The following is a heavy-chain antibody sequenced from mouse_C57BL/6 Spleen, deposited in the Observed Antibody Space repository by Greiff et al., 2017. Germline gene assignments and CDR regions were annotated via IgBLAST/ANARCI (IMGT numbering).Heavy chain of an antibody. Sequence: QVQLQQSGAELMKPGASVKLSCKATGYTFTGYWIEWVKQRPGHGLEWIGELLPGSGSTNYNEKFKGKATFTADTSSNTAYMQLSSLTTEDSAIYYCARNPGYGSSSCYAMDYWGQGTSVTVSS. D-gene: IGHD1-1*01. CDR2: LLPGSGST. CDR3: ARNPGYGSSSCYAMDY. J-gene: IGHJ4*01. V-gene: IGHV1-9*01. CDR1: GYTFTGYW.